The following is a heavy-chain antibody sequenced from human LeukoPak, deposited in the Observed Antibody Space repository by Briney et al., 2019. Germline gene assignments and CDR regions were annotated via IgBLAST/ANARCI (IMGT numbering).Heavy chain of an antibody. CDR3: ASGSSGWYYRIDY. J-gene: IGHJ4*02. Sequence: SETLSLTCTVSGGSFSSYYWSWIRQPPGKGLEWIGYIYYSGSTNYNPSLKSRVTISVDTSKNQFSLKLSSVTAADTAVYYCASGSSGWYYRIDYWGQGTLVTVSS. V-gene: IGHV4-59*01. CDR1: GGSFSSYY. D-gene: IGHD6-19*01. CDR2: IYYSGST.